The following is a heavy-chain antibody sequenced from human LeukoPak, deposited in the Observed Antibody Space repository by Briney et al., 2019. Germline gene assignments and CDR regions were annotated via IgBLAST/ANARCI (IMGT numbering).Heavy chain of an antibody. V-gene: IGHV3-7*01. D-gene: IGHD4-17*01. CDR3: ARDVALYGDSDPFDI. Sequence: GGSLRLSCAASGFTFSSYAMSWVRQTPGKGLEWVANIKQDGSEKYYVDSVKGRFTVSRDNAKNSLYLQMNSLRAEDTAVYYCARDVALYGDSDPFDIWGQGTMVTVSS. CDR1: GFTFSSYA. CDR2: IKQDGSEK. J-gene: IGHJ3*02.